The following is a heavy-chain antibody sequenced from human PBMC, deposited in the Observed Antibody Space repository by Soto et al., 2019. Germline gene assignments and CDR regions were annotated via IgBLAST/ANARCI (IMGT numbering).Heavy chain of an antibody. D-gene: IGHD3-3*01. CDR3: AADPGYDFWSGYSDEYYYGMDV. Sequence: QMQLVQSGPEVKKPGTSVKVSCKASGFTFTSSAVQWVRQARGQRLEWIGWIVVGSGNTNYAQKFQERVTITRDMSTSTADLELSSLRSEETAVYYCAADPGYDFWSGYSDEYYYGMDVWGQGTTVTVSS. CDR2: IVVGSGNT. CDR1: GFTFTSSA. J-gene: IGHJ6*02. V-gene: IGHV1-58*01.